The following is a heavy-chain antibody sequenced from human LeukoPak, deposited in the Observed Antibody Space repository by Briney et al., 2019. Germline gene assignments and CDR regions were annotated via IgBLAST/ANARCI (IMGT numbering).Heavy chain of an antibody. CDR2: VSGSGGST. CDR3: AKDRALDCSSTSCSY. D-gene: IGHD2-2*01. Sequence: GGSLRLSCAASGFTFSSYAMGWVRQAPGKGLEWVSAVSGSGGSTYYADSVKGRFTISRDNSKNTLFLQMNSLRAEDTAVYYCAKDRALDCSSTSCSYWGQGTLVTVSS. CDR1: GFTFSSYA. V-gene: IGHV3-23*01. J-gene: IGHJ4*02.